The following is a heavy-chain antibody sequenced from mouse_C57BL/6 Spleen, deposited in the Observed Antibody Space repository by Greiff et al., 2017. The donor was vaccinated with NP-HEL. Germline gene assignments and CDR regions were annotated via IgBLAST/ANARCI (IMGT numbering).Heavy chain of an antibody. CDR2: IYPGSGNT. Sequence: QVQLQQSGAELVRPGASVKLSCKASGYTFTDYYINWVKQRPGQGLEWIARIYPGSGNTYYNEKFKGKATLTAEKSSSTAYMQLSSLTSEDSAVYFCARWGYYGSSHWYFDVWGTGTTVTVSS. J-gene: IGHJ1*03. V-gene: IGHV1-76*01. CDR1: GYTFTDYY. D-gene: IGHD1-1*01. CDR3: ARWGYYGSSHWYFDV.